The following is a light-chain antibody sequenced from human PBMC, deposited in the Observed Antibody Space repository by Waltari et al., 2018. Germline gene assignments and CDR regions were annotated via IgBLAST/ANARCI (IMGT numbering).Light chain of an antibody. V-gene: IGKV4-1*01. CDR3: QQYYSTSPLT. CDR1: QSLLYSSNNKNY. Sequence: DIVMTQSPHSLAVSVGERATITCKSSQSLLYSSNNKNYLAWYQQKPGQPPKLLIYWASTREFGVPDRFRGSGSGTDFTLTISSLQAEDVAVYYCQQYYSTSPLTFGGGTKVEIK. CDR2: WAS. J-gene: IGKJ4*01.